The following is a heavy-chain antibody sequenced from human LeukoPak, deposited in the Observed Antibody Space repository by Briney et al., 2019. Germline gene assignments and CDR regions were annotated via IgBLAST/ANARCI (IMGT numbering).Heavy chain of an antibody. J-gene: IGHJ6*03. D-gene: IGHD2/OR15-2a*01. V-gene: IGHV3-23*01. Sequence: PGGSLRLSCAASGFTFSSYAMSWVRQAPGKGLEWVSAISGSGGSTYYADSVKGRFTISRDNSKNTLYLQMNGLRAEDTAVYYCAKRIYYYYYMDVWGKGTTVTVSS. CDR2: ISGSGGST. CDR1: GFTFSSYA. CDR3: AKRIYYYYYMDV.